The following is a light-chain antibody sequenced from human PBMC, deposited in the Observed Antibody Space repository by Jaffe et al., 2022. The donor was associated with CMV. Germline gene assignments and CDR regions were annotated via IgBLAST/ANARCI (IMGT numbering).Light chain of an antibody. CDR1: SSDVGGYNY. J-gene: IGLJ3*02. CDR2: DVT. Sequence: QSALTQPRSVSESPGQSVTISCVGTSSDVGGYNYVSWYHHHPGTAPKLMIYDVTKRPSGVPDRFSGSKSGNTASLTISGLQAEDEGDYYCCSYAGSYTWMFGGGTRLTVL. V-gene: IGLV2-11*02. CDR3: CSYAGSYTWM.